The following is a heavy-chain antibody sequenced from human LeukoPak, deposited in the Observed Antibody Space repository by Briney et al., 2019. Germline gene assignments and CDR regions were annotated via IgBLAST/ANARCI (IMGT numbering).Heavy chain of an antibody. CDR2: ISYSGSS. J-gene: IGHJ2*01. D-gene: IGHD5-12*01. CDR3: ARYSLVASGWHFDL. CDR1: GGSVSSGSYY. Sequence: SSETLSLTCTVSGGSVSSGSYYWTWIRQPPGKGLEWIGYISYSGSSNYNPSLKSRVTMSVDTSKNQFSLKLGSVTAADAAVYYCARYSLVASGWHFDLLGRGTLVTVSS. V-gene: IGHV4-61*01.